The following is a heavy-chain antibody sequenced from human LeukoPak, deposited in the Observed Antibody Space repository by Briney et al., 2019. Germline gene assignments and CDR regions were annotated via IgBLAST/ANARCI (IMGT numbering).Heavy chain of an antibody. Sequence: PSETLSLTCAVYGGSFSGYYWSWIRQPPGKGLEWIGEINHSGSTNYNPSLKSRVTISVDTSKNQFSLKLSSVTAADTAVYYCARHGAITMVRGVTPFDYWGQGTLVTVSS. CDR1: GGSFSGYY. CDR2: INHSGST. V-gene: IGHV4-34*01. D-gene: IGHD3-10*01. CDR3: ARHGAITMVRGVTPFDY. J-gene: IGHJ4*02.